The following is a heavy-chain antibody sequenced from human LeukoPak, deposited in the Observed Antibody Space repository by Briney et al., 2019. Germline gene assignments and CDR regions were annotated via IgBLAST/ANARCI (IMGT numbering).Heavy chain of an antibody. CDR1: GGSVSSNSDY. V-gene: IGHV4-61*01. J-gene: IGHJ4*02. D-gene: IGHD1-26*01. CDR2: IYHSGPT. Sequence: PSETLSLTCTVSGGSVSSNSDYWSWIRRPPGKGLEWIGYIYHSGPTNYNPSLKSRVSISIDTSKNEFSLKLNSVTAADTAVYYCARVLFYPYYSFDYWGQGALVTVSS. CDR3: ARVLFYPYYSFDY.